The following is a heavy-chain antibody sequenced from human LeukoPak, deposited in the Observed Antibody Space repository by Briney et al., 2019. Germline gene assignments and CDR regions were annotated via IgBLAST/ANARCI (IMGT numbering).Heavy chain of an antibody. CDR2: IHYSGST. D-gene: IGHD3-22*01. Sequence: SETLSLTCTVSGGSISSYYWSWIRQPPGKGLEWIGYIHYSGSTNYNPSLKSRVTISVDTSKNQFSLKLSSVTAADTAVYYCAGDYYDSSGYSYWGQGTLVTVSS. V-gene: IGHV4-59*01. CDR3: AGDYYDSSGYSY. J-gene: IGHJ4*02. CDR1: GGSISSYY.